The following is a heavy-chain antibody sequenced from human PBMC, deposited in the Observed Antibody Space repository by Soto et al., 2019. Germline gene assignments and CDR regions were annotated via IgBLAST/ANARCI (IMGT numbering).Heavy chain of an antibody. CDR2: ISHDGINK. CDR1: GFSFSSYA. J-gene: IGHJ5*02. D-gene: IGHD4-17*01. CDR3: ARTSYSGDYFFKWSEP. V-gene: IGHV3-30-3*01. Sequence: QVRLVESGGGVVQPGRSLRLSCTASGFSFSSYAMYWFRQPPGKGLEWVAVISHDGINKHYADSVKGRVTVSRDNSNHSLVLQLNSLRGEETAMFSCARTSYSGDYFFKWSEPGGREPLVT.